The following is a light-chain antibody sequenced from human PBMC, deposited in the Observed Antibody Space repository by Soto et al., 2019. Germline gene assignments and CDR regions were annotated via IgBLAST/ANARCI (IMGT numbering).Light chain of an antibody. CDR1: QSVSSNY. V-gene: IGKV3-20*01. CDR2: GAS. CDR3: QKYGSTPLVT. J-gene: IGKJ5*01. Sequence: EIVLTQSPGTLSLSPGERATLSCRASQSVSSNYLAWYQQKPGQAPRLLIYGASSRATGIPDRFSGSGSGTDYTLTSSRLEPEDFAVYYCQKYGSTPLVTFGQGTRLEIK.